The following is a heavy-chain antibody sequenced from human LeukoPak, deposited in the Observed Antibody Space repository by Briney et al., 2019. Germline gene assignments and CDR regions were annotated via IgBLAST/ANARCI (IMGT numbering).Heavy chain of an antibody. Sequence: SETLSLTRAVYGGSFSGYYWSWIRQPPGKGLEWIGEINHSGSTNYNPSLKSRVTISVDTSKNQFSLKLSSVTAADTAVYYCARSPYYYYYYMDVWGKGTTVTVSS. J-gene: IGHJ6*03. CDR1: GGSFSGYY. CDR2: INHSGST. CDR3: ARSPYYYYYYMDV. V-gene: IGHV4-34*01.